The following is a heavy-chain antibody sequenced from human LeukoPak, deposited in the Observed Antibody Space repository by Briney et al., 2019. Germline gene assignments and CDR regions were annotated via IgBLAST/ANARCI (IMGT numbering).Heavy chain of an antibody. J-gene: IGHJ6*02. CDR3: TTVDILTGYESMDV. CDR1: GFTFSSAW. CDR2: IKSKTDGGTT. V-gene: IGHV3-15*01. Sequence: NPGGSLRLSCAASGFTFSSAWMSWVRQAPGKGLEWVGRIKSKTDGGTTDYAAPVKGRFTISRDDSKNTLYLQMNSLKTEDTAVYYCTTVDILTGYESMDVWGQGTTVTVSS. D-gene: IGHD3-9*01.